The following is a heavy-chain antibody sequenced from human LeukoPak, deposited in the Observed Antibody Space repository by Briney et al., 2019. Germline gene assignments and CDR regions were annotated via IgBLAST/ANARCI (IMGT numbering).Heavy chain of an antibody. J-gene: IGHJ4*02. CDR1: GHTFTSYY. CDR2: INPSGGST. CDR3: ARWGYGGTPLDY. D-gene: IGHD3-16*01. Sequence: GASVKVSCKASGHTFTSYYMHWVRQAPGQGLEWMGIINPSGGSTSYAQKFQGRVTMTRDTSTSTVYMELSSLRSEDTAVYYCARWGYGGTPLDYWGQGTLVTVSS. V-gene: IGHV1-46*01.